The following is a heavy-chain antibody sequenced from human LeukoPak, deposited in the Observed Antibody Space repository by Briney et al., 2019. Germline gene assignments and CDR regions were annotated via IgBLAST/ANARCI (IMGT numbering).Heavy chain of an antibody. CDR1: GYTLTELS. D-gene: IGHD3-22*01. CDR3: ATVDYYYDSSGYYHFDY. CDR2: FDPGDGET. Sequence: GASVKASCKVSGYTLTELSMHWVRQAPGKGLEWMGGFDPGDGETIYAQKFQGRVTMTEDTSTDTAYMELSSLRSEDTAVYYCATVDYYYDSSGYYHFDYWGQGTLVTVSS. J-gene: IGHJ4*02. V-gene: IGHV1-24*01.